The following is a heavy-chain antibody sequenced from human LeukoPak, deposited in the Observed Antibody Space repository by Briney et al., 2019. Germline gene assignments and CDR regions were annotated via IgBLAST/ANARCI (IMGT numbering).Heavy chain of an antibody. V-gene: IGHV3-23*01. J-gene: IGHJ4*02. CDR1: GFTFSSYA. Sequence: GGSLRLSCAASGFTFSSYAMSWVRQAPGKGLEWVSAISGSGGSTYYADSVKGRFTISRDNYKNTLYLQMNSLRAEDTAVYYCAKDPYYYDSSGYPRYFDYWGQGTLVTVSS. CDR3: AKDPYYYDSSGYPRYFDY. CDR2: ISGSGGST. D-gene: IGHD3-22*01.